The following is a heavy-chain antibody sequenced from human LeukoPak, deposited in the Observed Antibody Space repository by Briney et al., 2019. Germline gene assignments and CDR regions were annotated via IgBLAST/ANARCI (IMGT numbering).Heavy chain of an antibody. CDR2: INPNSGDT. V-gene: IGHV1-2*02. J-gene: IGHJ4*02. Sequence: ASVKVCCKASGYTFTGYYINWVRQAPGQGPEWMGWINPNSGDTNYAQKFQGRVTMTRDTSISTAYMDLSRLRSDDTAVYYCASGWSTAGRWRGDYFDYWGQGTLVTVSS. CDR3: ASGWSTAGRWRGDYFDY. CDR1: GYTFTGYY. D-gene: IGHD6-6*01.